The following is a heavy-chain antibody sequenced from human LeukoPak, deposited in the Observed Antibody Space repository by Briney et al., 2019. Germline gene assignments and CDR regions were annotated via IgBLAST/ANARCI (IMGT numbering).Heavy chain of an antibody. Sequence: GGSLRLSCAASGFSFSRYSMNWVRQAPGKGLEWVSSISSSGSYIYYADSVKGRFTISRDDAKSSLYLQMNSLRAEDTAVYYCARDPPSYYDSWSGIVYWGQGTLVTVSS. D-gene: IGHD3-3*01. CDR3: ARDPPSYYDSWSGIVY. V-gene: IGHV3-21*01. CDR1: GFSFSRYS. CDR2: ISSSGSYI. J-gene: IGHJ4*02.